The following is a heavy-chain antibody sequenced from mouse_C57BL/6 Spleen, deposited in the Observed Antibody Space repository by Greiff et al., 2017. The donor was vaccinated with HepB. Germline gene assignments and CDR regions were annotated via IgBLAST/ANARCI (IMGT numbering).Heavy chain of an antibody. CDR2: IDPSDSYT. V-gene: IGHV1-59*01. J-gene: IGHJ3*01. Sequence: QVQLQQPGAELVRPGTSVKLSCKASGYTFTSYWMHWVKQRPGQGLEWIGVIDPSDSYTNYNQKFKGKATLTVDTSSSTAYMQLSSLTSEDSAVYYCARSRWESSWFAYWGQGTLVTVSA. D-gene: IGHD4-1*01. CDR1: GYTFTSYW. CDR3: ARSRWESSWFAY.